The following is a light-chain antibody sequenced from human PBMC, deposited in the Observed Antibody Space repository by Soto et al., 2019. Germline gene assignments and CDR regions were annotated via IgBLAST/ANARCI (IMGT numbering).Light chain of an antibody. CDR1: SSDVGGYNY. CDR3: SLYTSSSTLLYV. CDR2: DVS. J-gene: IGLJ1*01. V-gene: IGLV2-14*01. Sequence: QSALTQPASVSGSPGQSITISCTGTSSDVGGYNYVSWYQQHPGKAPKLMIYDVSNRPSGVSNRFSGSKSGNTASLTISGLQAEDEADHYCSLYTSSSTLLYVFGTGTKLTVL.